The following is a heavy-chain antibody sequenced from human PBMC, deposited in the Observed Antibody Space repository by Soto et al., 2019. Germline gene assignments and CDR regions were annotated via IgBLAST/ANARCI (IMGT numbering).Heavy chain of an antibody. CDR2: IYYSGST. CDR3: ASSPIDTTGFFDY. J-gene: IGHJ4*02. D-gene: IGHD3-22*01. V-gene: IGHV4-59*01. Sequence: SETLSLTCTVSGGSFSSYYWSWIRQPPGKGLEWIGYIYYSGSTNYNPSLKSRVTMSIDTSKNQVSLKLTSVTAADTAVYYCASSPIDTTGFFDYWGQGTLVTVSS. CDR1: GGSFSSYY.